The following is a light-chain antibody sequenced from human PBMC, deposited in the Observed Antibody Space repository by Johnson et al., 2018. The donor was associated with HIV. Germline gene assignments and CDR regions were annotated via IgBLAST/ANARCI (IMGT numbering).Light chain of an antibody. V-gene: IGLV1-51*01. CDR3: GTWVSSLRVGF. J-gene: IGLJ1*01. CDR1: SSNIGNNY. CDR2: DNN. Sequence: QSVLTQSPSVSAAPGQKVTISCSGSSSNIGNNYVSWYQQLPGTAPKFLIYDNNKRPSGIPDRFSGSKSGTSATLGITGLQTGDEAEYYCGTWVSSLRVGFFGTGTKVTVL.